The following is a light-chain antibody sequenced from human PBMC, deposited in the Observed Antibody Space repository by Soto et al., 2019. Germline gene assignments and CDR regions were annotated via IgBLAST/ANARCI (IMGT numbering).Light chain of an antibody. J-gene: IGKJ4*01. Sequence: ETGLTQSPGTLSLSPGERATLSCRASQSVSNTYLAWYHQTPGQAPRLLISGASSRATGIPDRFSGSGSGTDFTLTISRLEPEDFAVYYCQQYGSSPLTFGGGTKVEIK. CDR3: QQYGSSPLT. CDR1: QSVSNTY. V-gene: IGKV3-20*01. CDR2: GAS.